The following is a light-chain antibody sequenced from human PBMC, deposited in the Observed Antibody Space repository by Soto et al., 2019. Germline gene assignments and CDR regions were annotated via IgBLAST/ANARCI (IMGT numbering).Light chain of an antibody. Sequence: QSALTQPRSVSGSPGQSVTISCTGTSSDVGGYNFVSWYQLHPGKAPKSMIYDVYKRPSGVPDRFSGSKSGNTASLTISGLQAEDEADYYCGSYAGNYTSFGGETKLTVL. V-gene: IGLV2-11*01. CDR2: DVY. CDR3: GSYAGNYTS. J-gene: IGLJ2*01. CDR1: SSDVGGYNF.